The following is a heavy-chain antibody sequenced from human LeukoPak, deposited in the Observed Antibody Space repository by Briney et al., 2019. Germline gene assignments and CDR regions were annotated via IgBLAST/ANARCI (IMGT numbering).Heavy chain of an antibody. CDR2: IYYSGST. V-gene: IGHV4-31*03. Sequence: PSETLSLTCTVSGGSISSGGYYWSWIRQHPGKGLEWIGYIYYSGSTYYNPSPKSRVTISVDTSKNQFSLKLSSVTAADTAVYYCARARAVVTAIYDYWGQGTLVTVSS. D-gene: IGHD2-21*02. CDR1: GGSISSGGYY. CDR3: ARARAVVTAIYDY. J-gene: IGHJ4*02.